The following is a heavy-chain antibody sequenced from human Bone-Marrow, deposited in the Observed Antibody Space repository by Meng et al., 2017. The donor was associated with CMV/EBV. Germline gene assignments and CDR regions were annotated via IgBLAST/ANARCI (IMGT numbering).Heavy chain of an antibody. V-gene: IGHV3-7*01. J-gene: IGHJ3*02. CDR2: IKQDGSEK. CDR3: ARVTGGSYRSDDAFDI. CDR1: GFTFSSYW. D-gene: IGHD3-10*01. Sequence: GGSLRLSCAASGFTFSSYWMSWVRQAPGKGLEWVANIKQDGSEKYYVDSVKGRFTISRDNAKNSLYLQMNSLRAEDTAVYYCARVTGGSYRSDDAFDIWGQGTMVTVSS.